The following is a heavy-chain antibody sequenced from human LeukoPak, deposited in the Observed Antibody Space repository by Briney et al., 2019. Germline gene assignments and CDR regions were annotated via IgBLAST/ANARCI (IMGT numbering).Heavy chain of an antibody. J-gene: IGHJ6*02. D-gene: IGHD3-10*01. V-gene: IGHV1-46*01. CDR2: INPSGGST. CDR1: GYSFTTYY. CDR3: ARDRHGSGTYNYYGMDV. Sequence: GASVKVSCKASGYSFTTYYMHWVRQAPGQGLEWMGIINPSGGSTTYAQKFQGRVTITRDTSTSTVYMEVSSLRSEDTAVYYCARDRHGSGTYNYYGMDVWGQGPRSPSP.